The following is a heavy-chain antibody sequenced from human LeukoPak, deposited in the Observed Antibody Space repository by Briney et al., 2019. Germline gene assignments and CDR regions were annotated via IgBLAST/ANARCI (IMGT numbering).Heavy chain of an antibody. D-gene: IGHD5-24*01. J-gene: IGHJ4*02. CDR3: AREMPTTETFDY. CDR1: GFTFSGCA. V-gene: IGHV3-30-3*01. Sequence: PGGSLRLSCAASGFTFSGCAMHWVRQAPGKGLEWVAVISYDGSSKYYADSVKGRFTISGDSSNNTLYLQMNSLRVEDTSVYYCAREMPTTETFDYWGQGALVTVPS. CDR2: ISYDGSSK.